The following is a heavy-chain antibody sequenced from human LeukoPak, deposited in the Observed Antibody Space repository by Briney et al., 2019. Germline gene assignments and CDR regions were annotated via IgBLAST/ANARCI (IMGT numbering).Heavy chain of an antibody. J-gene: IGHJ4*02. CDR2: IKQDGSEK. V-gene: IGHV3-7*01. D-gene: IGHD2-15*01. CDR3: ARAVYCSGGSCYEDFNYFDY. CDR1: GFTFSSYW. Sequence: GGSLRXSXAAXGFTFSSYWMSWVRQAPGKGLEGVANIKQDGSEKYYVDSVKARFTISRDNAKNSLYLQMNSLRAEDTAVYYCARAVYCSGGSCYEDFNYFDYWGQGTLVTVSS.